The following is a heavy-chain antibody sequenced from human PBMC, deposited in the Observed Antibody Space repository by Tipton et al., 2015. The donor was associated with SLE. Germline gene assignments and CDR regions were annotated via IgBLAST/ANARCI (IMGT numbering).Heavy chain of an antibody. Sequence: TLSLTCTVSGGSISSSSYYWGWIRQPPGKGLEWIGSIYYSGSTYYNPSLKSRVTISVDTSKNQFSLKLSSVTAADTAVYYCARATQAVAGGYFDYWGQGTLVTVSS. V-gene: IGHV4-39*07. CDR3: ARATQAVAGGYFDY. D-gene: IGHD6-19*01. J-gene: IGHJ4*02. CDR2: IYYSGST. CDR1: GGSISSSSYY.